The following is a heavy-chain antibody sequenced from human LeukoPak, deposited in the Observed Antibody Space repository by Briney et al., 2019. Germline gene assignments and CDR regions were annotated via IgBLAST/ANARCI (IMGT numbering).Heavy chain of an antibody. CDR2: IRGKAYGVTS. J-gene: IGHJ4*02. CDR3: ARGTGIAAAGTGRLLGF. CDR1: GFTFGDYA. D-gene: IGHD6-13*01. Sequence: PGRSLRLSCSAPGFTFGDYAMSWVRQAPGKGLEWVGFIRGKAYGVTSEYAASVKGRFSFSRDDSKSIAYLQMNSLKTEDTAVYYCARGTGIAAAGTGRLLGFWGQGTLVTVSS. V-gene: IGHV3-49*04.